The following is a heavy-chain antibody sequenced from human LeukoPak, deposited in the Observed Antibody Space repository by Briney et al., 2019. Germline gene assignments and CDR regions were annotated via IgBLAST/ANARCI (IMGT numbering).Heavy chain of an antibody. CDR3: AKDHCGGDCSYFDY. CDR1: GFTFSSYG. D-gene: IGHD2-21*02. CDR2: ISYAGSNK. V-gene: IGHV3-30*18. Sequence: GGSLRPSCAASGFTFSSYGMHWVRQAPGKGLEWVAVISYAGSNKYYADSVKGRFTISRDNSKNTLYLQMNSLRAEDTAVYYCAKDHCGGDCSYFDYWGQGTLVTVSS. J-gene: IGHJ4*02.